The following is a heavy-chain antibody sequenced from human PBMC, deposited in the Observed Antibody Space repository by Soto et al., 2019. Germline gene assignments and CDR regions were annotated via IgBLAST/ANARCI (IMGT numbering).Heavy chain of an antibody. D-gene: IGHD4-4*01. Sequence: SGPTLVNPTQALTLTCTFSGFSLSTSGVGVGWIRQPPGKALEWLALIYWDDDKRYSPSLKSRLTITKDTSKNQVVLTMTNMDPVDTATYYCAHSFSNYGPWYNWFDPWGQGTLVTVSS. CDR2: IYWDDDK. CDR1: GFSLSTSGVG. V-gene: IGHV2-5*02. CDR3: AHSFSNYGPWYNWFDP. J-gene: IGHJ5*02.